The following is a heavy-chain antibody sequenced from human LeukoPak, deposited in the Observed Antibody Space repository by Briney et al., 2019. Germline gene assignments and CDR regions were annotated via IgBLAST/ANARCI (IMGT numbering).Heavy chain of an antibody. J-gene: IGHJ3*02. CDR1: GGTFSSYA. D-gene: IGHD3-9*01. CDR3: AREDTYYDILTGYLSPPHAFDI. CDR2: IIPIFGTA. Sequence: ASVKVSCKASGGTFSSYAISWVRQAPGQGLEWMGEIIPIFGTANYAQKFQGRVTITADESTSTAYMELSSLRSEDTAVYYCAREDTYYDILTGYLSPPHAFDIWGQGTMVTVSS. V-gene: IGHV1-69*13.